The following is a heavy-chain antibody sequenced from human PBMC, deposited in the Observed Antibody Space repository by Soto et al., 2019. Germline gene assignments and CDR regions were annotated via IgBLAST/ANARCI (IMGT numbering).Heavy chain of an antibody. CDR1: GGSISDTNYY. CDR2: IYYSGST. D-gene: IGHD6-19*01. CDR3: ARLGAVPVSPFDS. J-gene: IGHJ4*02. V-gene: IGHV4-39*01. Sequence: QLQMQESGPGLVKPSETLSLTCTVSGGSISDTNYYWGWIRQPPGKGLEWIGTIYYSGSTYYNPSLKSRITMSVDKSRNQFSLKLSSVTAADTSVYYCARLGAVPVSPFDSWGQGTLVTVSS.